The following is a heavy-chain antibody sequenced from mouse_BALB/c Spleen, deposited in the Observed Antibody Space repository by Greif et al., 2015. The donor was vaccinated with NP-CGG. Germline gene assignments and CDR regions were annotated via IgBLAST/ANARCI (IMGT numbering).Heavy chain of an antibody. CDR3: NAAEDGNLRAMDY. V-gene: IGHV14-4*02. D-gene: IGHD2-1*01. CDR2: IDPENGDT. Sequence: GQLQQSGAELVRSGASVKLSCTASGFNIKDYYMHWVKQRPEQGLEWIGWIDPENGDTEYAPKFQGKATMTADTSSNTASLQLSGLTSDYTAVYYCNAAEDGNLRAMDYWGQGTSVTLPS. CDR1: GFNIKDYY. J-gene: IGHJ4*01.